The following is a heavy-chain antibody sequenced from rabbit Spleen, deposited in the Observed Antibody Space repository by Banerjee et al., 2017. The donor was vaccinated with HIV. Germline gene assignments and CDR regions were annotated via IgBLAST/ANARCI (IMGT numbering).Heavy chain of an antibody. J-gene: IGHJ6*01. V-gene: IGHV1S40*01. CDR1: GFSFSSSSY. CDR3: ARETWGATGNYGL. Sequence: QSLEESGGGLVQPEGSLTLTCTASGFSFSSSSYMCWVRQAPGKGLEWIACIDIGSRDFTYYASWAKGRFTISKTSSTTVTLQMTSLTAADTATYFCARETWGATGNYGLWGLGTLVTVS. CDR2: IDIGSRDFT. D-gene: IGHD7-1*01.